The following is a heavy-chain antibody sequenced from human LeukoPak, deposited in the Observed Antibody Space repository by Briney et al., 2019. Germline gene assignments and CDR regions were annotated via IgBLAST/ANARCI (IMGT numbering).Heavy chain of an antibody. V-gene: IGHV1-2*02. Sequence: ASVKVSCKASGYTFTGYYMHWVRQAPGQGLEWMGWINPNSGGTNYAQKFQGRVTMTRDTSISTAYMELSRLRSVDTAVYYCARDPGIAAAGTFDYWGQGTLVTVSS. CDR1: GYTFTGYY. J-gene: IGHJ4*02. CDR2: INPNSGGT. D-gene: IGHD6-13*01. CDR3: ARDPGIAAAGTFDY.